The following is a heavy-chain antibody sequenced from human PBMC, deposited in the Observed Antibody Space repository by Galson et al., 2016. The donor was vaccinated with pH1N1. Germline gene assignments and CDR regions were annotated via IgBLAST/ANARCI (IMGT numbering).Heavy chain of an antibody. D-gene: IGHD1-1*01. CDR1: GGSFAKYA. J-gene: IGHJ6*02. V-gene: IGHV1-69*13. Sequence: SVKVSCKASGGSFAKYAVSWVRQAPGQGLEWMGRIIPIYGTANYAQKFQGRVTITADEYMTTVYMELNSLISEDTAIYYCARPGRTETTKEWLPTGFYYAMDDWGQGTTVIVSS. CDR3: ARPGRTETTKEWLPTGFYYAMDD. CDR2: IIPIYGTA.